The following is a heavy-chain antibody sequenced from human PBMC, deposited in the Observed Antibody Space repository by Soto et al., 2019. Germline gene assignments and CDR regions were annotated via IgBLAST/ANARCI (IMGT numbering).Heavy chain of an antibody. J-gene: IGHJ4*02. CDR1: GGSISSYY. CDR3: ARRYGGTFDY. CDR2: IYYSGST. D-gene: IGHD2-15*01. V-gene: IGHV4-59*08. Sequence: QVQLQESGPGLVKPSETLSLTCTVSGGSISSYYWSWIRQPPGKGLEWIGYIYYSGSTNYNPSLKSRVTISVYTSKNQLPLKLSSVTAADTAVYYCARRYGGTFDYWGQGTLVTVSS.